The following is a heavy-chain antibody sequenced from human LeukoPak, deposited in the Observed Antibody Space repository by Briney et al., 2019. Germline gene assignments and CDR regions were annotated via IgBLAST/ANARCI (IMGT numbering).Heavy chain of an antibody. CDR1: GGSFSGYY. Sequence: SETLSLTCAVYGGSFSGYYWSWIRQPPGKGLEWLGYIYYSGSTNYNPSLKSRVTISVDTSKNQFSLKLSSVTAADTAVYYCARDLGPTSYYYYYGMDVWGQGTTVTVSS. CDR2: IYYSGST. V-gene: IGHV4-59*01. J-gene: IGHJ6*02. CDR3: ARDLGPTSYYYYYGMDV.